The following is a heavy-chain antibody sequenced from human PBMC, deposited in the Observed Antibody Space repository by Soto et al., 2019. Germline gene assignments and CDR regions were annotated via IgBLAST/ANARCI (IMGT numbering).Heavy chain of an antibody. Sequence: QVQLVQSGAEVKKPGASVKVSCKASGYTFTSYAMHWVRQAPGQRLEWMGWINAGNGNTKYSQKFQGRVTITRDTSASTAYMELSSLRSEDTAVYYCARVLSYFGAGRYYFDYWGQGTLVTVSS. J-gene: IGHJ4*02. CDR1: GYTFTSYA. V-gene: IGHV1-3*01. D-gene: IGHD3-10*01. CDR3: ARVLSYFGAGRYYFDY. CDR2: INAGNGNT.